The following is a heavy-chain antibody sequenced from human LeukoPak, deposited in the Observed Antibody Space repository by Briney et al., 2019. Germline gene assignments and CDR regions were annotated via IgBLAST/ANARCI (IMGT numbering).Heavy chain of an antibody. Sequence: PSQTLSLTCTVSGGSISSGDYYWSWIRQPPGKGLEWIGYIYYSGSTYYNPSLESRVTISVDTSKNQFSLKLSSVTAADTAVYYCARDPDGSLGAFDIWGQGTMVTVSS. V-gene: IGHV4-30-4*08. D-gene: IGHD5-24*01. J-gene: IGHJ3*02. CDR3: ARDPDGSLGAFDI. CDR2: IYYSGST. CDR1: GGSISSGDYY.